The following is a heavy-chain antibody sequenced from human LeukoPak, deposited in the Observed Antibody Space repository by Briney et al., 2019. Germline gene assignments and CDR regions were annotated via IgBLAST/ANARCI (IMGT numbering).Heavy chain of an antibody. CDR3: ARDRHYYGSGSYFDY. Sequence: GALRLSCPASGFTVSSNYMSWVRQAPGKGLEWVSVIYSGGSTYYADSVKGRFTISRDNSKNTLYLQMNSLRAEDTAVYYCARDRHYYGSGSYFDYWGQGTLVTVSS. J-gene: IGHJ4*02. CDR1: GFTVSSNY. V-gene: IGHV3-66*01. D-gene: IGHD3-10*01. CDR2: IYSGGST.